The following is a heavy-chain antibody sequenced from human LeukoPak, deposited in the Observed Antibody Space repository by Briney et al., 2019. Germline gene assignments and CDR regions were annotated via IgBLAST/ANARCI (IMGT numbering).Heavy chain of an antibody. CDR3: ARDYCSSTSCLFDY. CDR2: MNPNSGDT. J-gene: IGHJ4*02. V-gene: IGHV1-2*02. Sequence: ASVKVSCKASGYSFTNYDINWVRQATGQGLEWMGWMNPNSGDTNNAQKFQGRVTMTRDTSISTAYMDLSRLTSDDTAVYYCARDYCSSTSCLFDYWGQRTLVTVSS. D-gene: IGHD2-2*01. CDR1: GYSFTNYD.